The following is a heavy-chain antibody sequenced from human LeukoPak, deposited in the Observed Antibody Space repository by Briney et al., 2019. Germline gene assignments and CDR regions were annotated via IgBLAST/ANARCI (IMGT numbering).Heavy chain of an antibody. J-gene: IGHJ4*02. CDR3: ARAGLYSGSGLDY. D-gene: IGHD5-12*01. Sequence: GGSLRLSCAASGFTFSSYWMTWVRQAPGKGLEWVANIKHDGSDKYFVDSVKGRFTISRDNAKNSLHLQMNSLRPEDTAVYYCARAGLYSGSGLDYWGQGALVTVSS. CDR2: IKHDGSDK. CDR1: GFTFSSYW. V-gene: IGHV3-7*01.